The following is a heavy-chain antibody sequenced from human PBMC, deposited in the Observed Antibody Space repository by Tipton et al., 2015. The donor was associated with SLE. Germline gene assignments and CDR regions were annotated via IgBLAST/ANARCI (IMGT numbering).Heavy chain of an antibody. D-gene: IGHD6-13*01. Sequence: TLSLTCAVYGGSFSGYYWSWIRQPPGKGLEWIGEINHSGSTNYNPSLKSRVTISLDTSKNQFSLRLSSVTAADTAVYYCARGLSGYSSGWFYSCYGMTVWSQGTTVTVSS. V-gene: IGHV4-34*01. J-gene: IGHJ6*02. CDR3: ARGLSGYSSGWFYSCYGMTV. CDR2: INHSGST. CDR1: GGSFSGYY.